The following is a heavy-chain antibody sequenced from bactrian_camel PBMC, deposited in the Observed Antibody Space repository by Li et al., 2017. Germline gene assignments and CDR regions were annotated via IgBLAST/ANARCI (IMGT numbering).Heavy chain of an antibody. Sequence: HVQLVESGGGSVQAGGSLSLSSATRGYTRRSGCLAWFRQAPGKERERVATLYYDNTYYADSVKGRFAISHDRAKKTLYLQMNSLKPEDTGMYYCAAFKNPLSRDCFALTVHGPSPGGNNWWGQGTQVTVS. CDR3: AAFKNPLSRDCFALTVHGPSPGGNNW. J-gene: IGHJ4*01. CDR1: GYTRRSGC. V-gene: IGHV3S6*01. CDR2: LYYDNT. D-gene: IGHD3*01.